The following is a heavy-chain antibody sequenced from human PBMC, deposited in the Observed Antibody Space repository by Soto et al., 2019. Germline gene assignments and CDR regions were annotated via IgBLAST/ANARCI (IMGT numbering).Heavy chain of an antibody. Sequence: QVQLQESGPGLVKPSQTLSLTCTVSGGSISSGGYYWSWIRQHPGKGLEWIGYIYYSGSTYYNPSLKSRVTISVDTSKNPFSLKLSSVTAADTAVYYCARASPHIVVVVGRAFDIWGQGTMVTVSS. CDR3: ARASPHIVVVVGRAFDI. CDR1: GGSISSGGYY. CDR2: IYYSGST. J-gene: IGHJ3*02. D-gene: IGHD2-15*01. V-gene: IGHV4-31*03.